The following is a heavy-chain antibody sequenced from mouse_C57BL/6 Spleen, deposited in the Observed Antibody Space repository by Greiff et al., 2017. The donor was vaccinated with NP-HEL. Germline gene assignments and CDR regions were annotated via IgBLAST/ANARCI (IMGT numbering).Heavy chain of an antibody. J-gene: IGHJ2*01. CDR3: ARGGYYEDYFDY. CDR1: GYTFTSYW. CDR2: INPSNGGT. D-gene: IGHD2-3*01. Sequence: QVQLQQPGTELVKPGASGYTFTSYWMHWVKQRPGQGLEWIGNINPSNGGTNYNEKFKSKATLTVGKSSSTAYMQLSSLTSEDSAVYYCARGGYYEDYFDYWGQGTTLTVSS. V-gene: IGHV1-53*01.